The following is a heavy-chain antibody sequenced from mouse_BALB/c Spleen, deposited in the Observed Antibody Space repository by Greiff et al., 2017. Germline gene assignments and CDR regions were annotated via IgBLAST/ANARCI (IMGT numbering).Heavy chain of an antibody. Sequence: EVKLMESGPSLVKPSQTLSLTCSVTGDSITSCYWNWIRKFPGNKLEYMGYISYSGSTYYNPSLKSRISITRDTSKNQYYLQLNSVTTEDTATYYCARVPYGNYFDYWGQGTTLTVSS. V-gene: IGHV3-8*02. CDR2: ISYSGST. CDR1: GDSITSCY. CDR3: ARVPYGNYFDY. J-gene: IGHJ2*01. D-gene: IGHD2-1*01.